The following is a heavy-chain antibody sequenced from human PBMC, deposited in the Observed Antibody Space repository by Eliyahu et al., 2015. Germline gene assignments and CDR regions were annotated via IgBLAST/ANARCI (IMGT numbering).Heavy chain of an antibody. CDR2: IYLGGST. CDR1: GGSITNNNYY. CDR3: ATHNWNYLEDY. J-gene: IGHJ4*02. D-gene: IGHD1-7*01. Sequence: QLQLQESGPGLVKSSETLSLTCTVSGGSITNNNYYWGWIRQPPGKGLEWIGTIYLGGSTYYSPSLRSRITISLDTSEDQFSLRLDSVTAADTAIYYCATHNWNYLEDYWGQGTLVTVSS. V-gene: IGHV4-39*01.